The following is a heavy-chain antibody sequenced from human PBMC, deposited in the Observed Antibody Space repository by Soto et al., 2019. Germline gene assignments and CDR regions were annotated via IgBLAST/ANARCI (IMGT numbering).Heavy chain of an antibody. D-gene: IGHD6-13*01. CDR3: ARVGSTLAAGTPDY. CDR2: ISGSGSIT. Sequence: GGSLRLSCAAPVFTFSDYYMSWFRQAPGKGLEWVSYISGSGSITHDADSVKGRFTISRDNAKNSLYLQMNSPRAEDTAIYYCARVGSTLAAGTPDYWGQGTLVTVSS. V-gene: IGHV3-11*01. J-gene: IGHJ4*02. CDR1: VFTFSDYY.